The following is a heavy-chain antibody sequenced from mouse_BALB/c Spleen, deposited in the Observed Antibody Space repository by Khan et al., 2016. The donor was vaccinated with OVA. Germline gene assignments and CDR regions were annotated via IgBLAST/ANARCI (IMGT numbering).Heavy chain of an antibody. CDR1: GFSLTNYG. D-gene: IGHD2-10*01. CDR2: IWNDGST. J-gene: IGHJ4*01. Sequence: QVQLQQSGPGLAAPSQSLSITCTISGFSLTNYGVHWIRQPPGKGLEWLAVIWNDGSTNATSALKSRLTITKVNSQSQVIIRVNSLQTDDTAIYVCARQPYYHYNIMDYWGQGTSVTVSS. CDR3: ARQPYYHYNIMDY. V-gene: IGHV2-6-1*01.